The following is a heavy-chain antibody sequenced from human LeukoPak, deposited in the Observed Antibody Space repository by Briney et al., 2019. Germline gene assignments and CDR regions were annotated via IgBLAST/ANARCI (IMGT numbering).Heavy chain of an antibody. CDR2: ISYDGSNK. Sequence: PGGSLRLSCAASGFTFSSYAMHWVRQAPGKGLEWVAVISYDGSNKYYADSVKGRFTISRDNSKNTLYLQMSSLRAEDTAVYYCARDRIDYGRAFDIWGQGTMVTVSS. CDR1: GFTFSSYA. CDR3: ARDRIDYGRAFDI. D-gene: IGHD4-17*01. V-gene: IGHV3-30-3*01. J-gene: IGHJ3*02.